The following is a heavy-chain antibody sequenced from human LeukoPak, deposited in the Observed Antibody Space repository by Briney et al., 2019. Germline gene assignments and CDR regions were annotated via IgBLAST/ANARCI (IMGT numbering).Heavy chain of an antibody. CDR2: INPNSGGA. CDR1: GYTFTGYY. D-gene: IGHD6-13*01. J-gene: IGHJ6*03. Sequence: ASVKVSCKASGYTFTGYYMHWVRQAPGRGLEWMGWINPNSGGAKYAQNFQGRVIVTTDTSISTAYMELTSLRSDDTAVYYCARSSPPTYYHFYYYMDVWGKGSTVTVSS. V-gene: IGHV1-2*02. CDR3: ARSSPPTYYHFYYYMDV.